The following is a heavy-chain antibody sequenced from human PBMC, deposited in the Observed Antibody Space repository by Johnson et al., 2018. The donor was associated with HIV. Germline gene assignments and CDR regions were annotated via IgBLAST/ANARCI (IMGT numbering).Heavy chain of an antibody. V-gene: IGHV3-30*03. CDR2: ISYDGSKT. J-gene: IGHJ3*02. D-gene: IGHD6-6*01. CDR3: ARENTFLDVASRGDSFDM. CDR1: GFTVSTNY. Sequence: QMQLVESGGGLVQPGGSLRLSCAASGFTVSTNYMGWVRLAPGKGLEWVTFISYDGSKTYYADSVKGRFTISRDNSKNTLYLQMSSLRADDTAVYYCARENTFLDVASRGDSFDMWGQGTTVIVSS.